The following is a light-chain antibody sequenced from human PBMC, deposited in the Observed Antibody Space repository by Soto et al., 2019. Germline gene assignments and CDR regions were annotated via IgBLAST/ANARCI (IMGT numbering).Light chain of an antibody. CDR1: SSDVGLYNY. V-gene: IGLV2-11*01. CDR2: DVS. Sequence: QSVLTQPRSVSGSPGQSVTISCTGTSSDVGLYNYVSWYQQHPGKAPKLIIYDVSKLPSGVPDRFSGSKSGITASLTISGLQAEDEGEYFCCSYGGSYTPYVFGTGTKLTVL. CDR3: CSYGGSYTPYV. J-gene: IGLJ1*01.